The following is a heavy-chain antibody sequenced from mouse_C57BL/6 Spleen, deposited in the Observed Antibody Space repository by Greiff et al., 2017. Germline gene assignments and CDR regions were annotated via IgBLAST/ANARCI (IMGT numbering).Heavy chain of an antibody. Sequence: VQLQQSGAELVRPGASVKLSCTASGFNFTDYYMHWVKQRPEQGLEWIGRIDPEDGDTEYAPKFQGKATMTADTSSNTAYLQLSSLTSEYTAVYYCTTRGLYYGTLFDYWGQGTTLTVSS. V-gene: IGHV14-1*01. J-gene: IGHJ2*01. D-gene: IGHD2-1*01. CDR1: GFNFTDYY. CDR2: IDPEDGDT. CDR3: TTRGLYYGTLFDY.